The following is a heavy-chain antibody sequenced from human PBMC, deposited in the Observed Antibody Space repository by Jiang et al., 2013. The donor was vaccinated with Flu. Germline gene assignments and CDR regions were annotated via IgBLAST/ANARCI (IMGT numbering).Heavy chain of an antibody. CDR1: GFTFSSYA. CDR3: ARGAVAGTWGTVYFDY. J-gene: IGHJ4*02. CDR2: ISYDGSNK. Sequence: VQLVESGGGVVQPGRSLRLSCAASGFTFSSYAMHWVRQAPGKGLEWVAVISYDGSNKYYADSVKGRFTISRDNSKNTLYLQMNSLRAEDTAVYYCARGAVAGTWGTVYFDYWGQGTLVTVSS. D-gene: IGHD6-19*01. V-gene: IGHV3-30*01.